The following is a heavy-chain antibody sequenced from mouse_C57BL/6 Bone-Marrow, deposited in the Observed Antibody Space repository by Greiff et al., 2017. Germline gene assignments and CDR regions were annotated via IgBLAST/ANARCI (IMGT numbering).Heavy chain of an antibody. J-gene: IGHJ2*01. D-gene: IGHD1-1*01. CDR2: IDPSDSYT. CDR3: ARVITTVEYYFDY. Sequence: QVQLQQPGAELVKPGASVKLSCKASGYTFTSYWMQWVKQRPGQGLEWIGEIDPSDSYTNYNQKFKGKATLTVDTSSSTAYRQLSSLTSEDSAVYYCARVITTVEYYFDYWGQGTTLTVSS. CDR1: GYTFTSYW. V-gene: IGHV1-50*01.